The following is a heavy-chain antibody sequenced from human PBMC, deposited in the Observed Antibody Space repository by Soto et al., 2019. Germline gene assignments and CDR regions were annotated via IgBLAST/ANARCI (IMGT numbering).Heavy chain of an antibody. J-gene: IGHJ6*02. CDR2: IMPVFRRP. D-gene: IGHD1-1*01. CDR3: ERDKDRLQLGGNYYFILDV. V-gene: IGHV1-69*12. CDR1: GGTFRTSA. Sequence: QVQLVQSGAEVKKPGSSVKVSCKASGGTFRTSAISWVRQAPGQGLEWVGGIMPVFRRPKYAQNFQDRVTITAYESTSTAYMELNSLRSDDTAVYYCERDKDRLQLGGNYYFILDVWGQGTAVTVSS.